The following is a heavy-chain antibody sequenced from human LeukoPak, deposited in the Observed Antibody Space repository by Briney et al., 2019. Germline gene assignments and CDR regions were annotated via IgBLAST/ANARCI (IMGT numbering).Heavy chain of an antibody. J-gene: IGHJ3*02. CDR3: ARDSPLLVGATDAFDI. D-gene: IGHD1-26*01. V-gene: IGHV1-18*01. Sequence: ASVKVSCKASGYTFTSYGISWVRQAPGQGLEWMGWIGAYNGNTNYAQKLQGRVTMTTDTSTSTAYMELRSLRSDDTAVYYCARDSPLLVGATDAFDIWGQGTMVTVSS. CDR2: IGAYNGNT. CDR1: GYTFTSYG.